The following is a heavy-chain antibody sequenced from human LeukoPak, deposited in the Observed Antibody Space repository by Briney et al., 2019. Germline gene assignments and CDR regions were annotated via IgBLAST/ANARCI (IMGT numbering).Heavy chain of an antibody. J-gene: IGHJ4*02. CDR2: INPNSSGT. D-gene: IGHD3-10*01. CDR1: GYTFTGYY. CDR3: ARGRITMVRGGVTAKYYFDY. V-gene: IGHV1-2*02. Sequence: ASVKVSCKASGYTFTGYYMHWVRQAPGQGLEWMGWINPNSSGTNYAQKFQGRVTMTRDKSISTAYMELSRLRSDDTAVYYCARGRITMVRGGVTAKYYFDYWGQGTLVTVSS.